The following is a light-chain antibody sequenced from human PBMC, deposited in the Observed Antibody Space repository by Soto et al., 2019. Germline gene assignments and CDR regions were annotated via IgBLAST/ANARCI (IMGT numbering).Light chain of an antibody. Sequence: DIQMTQSPSSVSASVGDRVTITCRASQGISSWIAWYQQKPGKAPKLLIYAASSLQSGVPSRFSGSGSGTDVTLTISCRQPEDFATYYCQQANSFPHTFGQGTKLEIK. CDR3: QQANSFPHT. CDR2: AAS. J-gene: IGKJ2*01. CDR1: QGISSW. V-gene: IGKV1-12*01.